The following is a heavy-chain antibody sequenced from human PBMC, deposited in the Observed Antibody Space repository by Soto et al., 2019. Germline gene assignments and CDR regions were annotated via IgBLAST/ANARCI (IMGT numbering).Heavy chain of an antibody. CDR3: ARAIGDYDFWSGYSVTGYYGMDV. CDR2: INHSGST. V-gene: IGHV4-34*01. D-gene: IGHD3-3*01. Sequence: SETLSLTCSVSGASIRSYFWSWVRQPAGQGLEWIGEINHSGSTNYNPSLKSRVTISVDTSKNQFSLKLSSVTAADTAVYYCARAIGDYDFWSGYSVTGYYGMDVWGQGTTVTVSS. CDR1: GASIRSYF. J-gene: IGHJ6*02.